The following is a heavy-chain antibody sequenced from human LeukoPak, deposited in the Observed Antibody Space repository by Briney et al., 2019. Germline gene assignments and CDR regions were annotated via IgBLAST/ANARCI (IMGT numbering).Heavy chain of an antibody. J-gene: IGHJ4*02. Sequence: GGSLRLSCAASGFTFNTYTMNWVRQAPGKGLEWVSSISSGTSYIYYADSVKGRFTISRDNAKNSLYLQMNSLRAEDTAVYYCASACGGDCYYTTSFDYWGQGTLVTVSS. CDR3: ASACGGDCYYTTSFDY. CDR2: ISSGTSYI. CDR1: GFTFNTYT. V-gene: IGHV3-21*01. D-gene: IGHD2-21*02.